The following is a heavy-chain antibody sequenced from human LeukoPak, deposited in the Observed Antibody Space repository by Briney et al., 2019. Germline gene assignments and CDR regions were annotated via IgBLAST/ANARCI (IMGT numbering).Heavy chain of an antibody. D-gene: IGHD3-3*01. Sequence: SQTLSLTCTVSGGSISSGDYYWSWIRQPPGKGLEWIGYIYYSGSTYYNPSLKSRVTISVDTSKNQFSLKLSSVTAADTAVYYCARRSLEWLSWDYWGQGTLVTVSS. CDR2: IYYSGST. J-gene: IGHJ4*02. V-gene: IGHV4-30-4*08. CDR3: ARRSLEWLSWDY. CDR1: GGSISSGDYY.